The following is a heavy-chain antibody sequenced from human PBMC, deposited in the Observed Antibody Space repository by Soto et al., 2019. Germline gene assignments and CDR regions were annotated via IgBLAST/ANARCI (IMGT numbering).Heavy chain of an antibody. Sequence: EVQLVESGGGLAQPGGSLKLSCAASGFTCSDSAMHWVRQASGTGLEWVGRIRSKALSYATAYAASVQGRFTISRDDSENTAYLKMNSLKTEDTAVYYCLRASWNYYYFGMDIWGQGTTVTVSS. D-gene: IGHD1-1*01. CDR1: GFTCSDSA. V-gene: IGHV3-73*02. CDR2: IRSKALSYAT. J-gene: IGHJ6*02. CDR3: LRASWNYYYFGMDI.